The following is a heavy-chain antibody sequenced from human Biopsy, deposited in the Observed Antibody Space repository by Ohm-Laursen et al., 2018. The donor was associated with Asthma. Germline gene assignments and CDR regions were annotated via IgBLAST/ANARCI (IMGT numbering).Heavy chain of an antibody. V-gene: IGHV1-69*01. CDR1: GGTFNTYV. CDR3: ARKAGSCISRTCYSLDF. D-gene: IGHD2-2*01. J-gene: IGHJ4*02. Sequence: SSVKVSCKSLGGTFNTYVIGWVRQAPGQGLEWMGGINSVFGTTTYPQKNKDRVTITADDSTSTVYMELSSLRSEDTAVYYCARKAGSCISRTCYSLDFWGQGTLVTVSS. CDR2: INSVFGTT.